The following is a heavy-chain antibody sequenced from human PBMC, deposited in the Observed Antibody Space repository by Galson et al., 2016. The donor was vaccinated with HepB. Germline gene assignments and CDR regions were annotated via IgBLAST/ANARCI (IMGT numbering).Heavy chain of an antibody. V-gene: IGHV4-39*01. Sequence: SETLSLTCSVSGGSIGSNNYYWGWIRQPPGKGLEWIGSIYYSGRTFYNPSLQSRVTISVDTSKNQFSLSLNSVTAADTAVYYCARVPFYFGSGILDYWSQGTSVTVSS. CDR2: IYYSGRT. J-gene: IGHJ4*02. CDR3: ARVPFYFGSGILDY. D-gene: IGHD3-10*01. CDR1: GGSIGSNNYY.